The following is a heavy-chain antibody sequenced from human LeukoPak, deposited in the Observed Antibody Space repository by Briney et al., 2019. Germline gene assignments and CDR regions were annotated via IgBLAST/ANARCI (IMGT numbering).Heavy chain of an antibody. CDR1: GFTFSNDW. V-gene: IGHV3-74*01. CDR2: INTDGSTT. CDR3: ARGRGGSYHY. D-gene: IGHD1-26*01. Sequence: GGSLRLSCAASGFTFSNDWMHCVRQAPGKGLVWVSRINTDGSTTTYADSVKGRFTISRDNAKNTLYLQMNSLRVEDTAVYYCARGRGGSYHYWGQGTLVTVSP. J-gene: IGHJ4*02.